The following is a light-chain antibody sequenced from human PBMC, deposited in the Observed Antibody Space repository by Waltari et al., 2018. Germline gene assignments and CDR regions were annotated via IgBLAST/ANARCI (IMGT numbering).Light chain of an antibody. CDR2: DVN. V-gene: IGLV2-11*01. CDR1: SSDVGAYNF. Sequence: SALTQPRSVSGSPGQSVTISCTGTSSDVGAYNFVSWYQQRPGQAPKLIIYDVNKRPSGVPDRFSASKSGNTASLTISVLQPEDEADYHCCSSAGNPYVFGTGTEVTVL. J-gene: IGLJ1*01. CDR3: CSSAGNPYV.